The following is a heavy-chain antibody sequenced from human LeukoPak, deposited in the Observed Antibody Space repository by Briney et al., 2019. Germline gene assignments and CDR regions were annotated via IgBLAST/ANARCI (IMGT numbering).Heavy chain of an antibody. CDR1: GGTFSSYA. V-gene: IGHV1-69*05. CDR3: ARAGIAARLTYYYYYFYMDV. D-gene: IGHD6-6*01. Sequence: ASVKVSCKASGGTFSSYAISWVRQAPGQGLEWMGGIIPIFGTANYAQKFQGRVTITTDESTSTAYMELSSLRSEDTAVYYCARAGIAARLTYYYYYFYMDVWGKGTTVTVSS. J-gene: IGHJ6*03. CDR2: IIPIFGTA.